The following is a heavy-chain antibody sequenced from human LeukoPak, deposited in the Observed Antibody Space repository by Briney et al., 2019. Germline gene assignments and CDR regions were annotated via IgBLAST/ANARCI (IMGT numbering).Heavy chain of an antibody. CDR1: GGSISSSSYY. Sequence: SETLSLTCTVSGGSISSSSYYWGWIRQPPGKGLEWIGSIYYSGSTYYNPSLKSRVTISVDTSKNQFSLKLSSVTAADTAVYYCARDNTMVRGVRTSNWFDPWGQGTLVTVSS. J-gene: IGHJ5*02. CDR2: IYYSGST. V-gene: IGHV4-39*07. CDR3: ARDNTMVRGVRTSNWFDP. D-gene: IGHD3-10*01.